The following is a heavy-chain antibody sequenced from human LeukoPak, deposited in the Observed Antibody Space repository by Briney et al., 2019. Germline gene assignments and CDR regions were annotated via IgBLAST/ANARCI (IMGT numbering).Heavy chain of an antibody. CDR3: ASSGYSEEWFDP. CDR1: GYTFTSYA. CDR2: ISAYNGKT. J-gene: IGHJ5*02. Sequence: ASVKVSCKASGYTFTSYAMNWVRQAPGQGLEWMGWISAYNGKTNYAQKLQGRVTITTDTSTRTAYMELRSLRSDDTAVYYCASSGYSEEWFDPWGQGTLVTVSS. V-gene: IGHV1-18*01. D-gene: IGHD3-22*01.